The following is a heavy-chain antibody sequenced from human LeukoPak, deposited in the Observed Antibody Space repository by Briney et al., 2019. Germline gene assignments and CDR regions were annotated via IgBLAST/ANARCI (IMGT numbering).Heavy chain of an antibody. CDR3: ARHYITMVRGVIITPGWFDP. CDR1: GYSISSGYY. Sequence: ASETLSLTCTVSGYSISSGYYWGWIRQPPGKGLEWIGSIYHSGSTYYNPSLKSRVTISVDTSKNQFSLKLSSVTAADTAVYYCARHYITMVRGVIITPGWFDPWGQGTLVTVSS. D-gene: IGHD3-10*01. CDR2: IYHSGST. J-gene: IGHJ5*02. V-gene: IGHV4-38-2*02.